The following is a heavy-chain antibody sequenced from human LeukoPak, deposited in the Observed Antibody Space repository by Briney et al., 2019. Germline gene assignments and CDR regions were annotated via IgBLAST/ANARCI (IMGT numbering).Heavy chain of an antibody. CDR3: ARDMAEKNVYFGWGGH. D-gene: IGHD3-10*01. Sequence: ASVKVSCKASGYTFSNYGINWVRQAPGQGPEWMGWISSVSGNTNYAQKYQGRLTVTIDTSTSTAYMELRSLKSDDTAVYFCARDMAEKNVYFGWGGHWGQGTPVTVSS. V-gene: IGHV1-18*01. CDR2: ISSVSGNT. J-gene: IGHJ4*02. CDR1: GYTFSNYG.